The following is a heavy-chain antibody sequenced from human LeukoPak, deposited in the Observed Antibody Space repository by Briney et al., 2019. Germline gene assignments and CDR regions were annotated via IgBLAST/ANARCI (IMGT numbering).Heavy chain of an antibody. V-gene: IGHV4-39*07. CDR2: IYYSGST. CDR3: ASRPWNFWSGYTWGWAVGPFDY. D-gene: IGHD3-3*01. Sequence: SETLSLTCTVSGGSISSGSYYWGWIRQPPGKGLEWIGSIYYSGSTYYNPSLKSRVTISVDTSKNQFSLKLSSVTAADTAVYYCASRPWNFWSGYTWGWAVGPFDYWGQGTLVTVSS. J-gene: IGHJ4*02. CDR1: GGSISSGSYY.